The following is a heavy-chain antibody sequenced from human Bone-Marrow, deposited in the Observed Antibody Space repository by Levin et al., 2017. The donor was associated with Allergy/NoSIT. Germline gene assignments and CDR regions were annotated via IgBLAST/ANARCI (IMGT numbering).Heavy chain of an antibody. D-gene: IGHD2-21*02. CDR3: GVTPRRYPFDY. V-gene: IGHV3-7*01. CDR1: GFTFSTYW. J-gene: IGHJ4*02. CDR2: IKEDGGEK. Sequence: SGGSLRLSCAASGFTFSTYWMSWVRQAPGKGLEWVANIKEDGGEKYYVDSVKGRFTISRDNAKNSLYLQMHSLRVEDTAVYYCGVTPRRYPFDYWGQGTLVTVSS.